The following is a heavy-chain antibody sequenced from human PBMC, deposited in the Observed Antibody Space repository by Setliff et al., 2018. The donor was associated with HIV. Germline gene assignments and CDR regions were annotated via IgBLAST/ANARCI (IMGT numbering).Heavy chain of an antibody. CDR1: GGSFSGYY. V-gene: IGHV4-34*01. CDR2: INHSGST. Sequence: SETLSLTCAVYGGSFSGYYWSWIRQPPGKGLEWIGEINHSGSTNYNPSLKGRVTISVDTSKNQFSLKLSSVTAADTAVYYCARVPIAVAGTVDYWGQGTLVTVSS. CDR3: ARVPIAVAGTVDY. D-gene: IGHD6-19*01. J-gene: IGHJ4*02.